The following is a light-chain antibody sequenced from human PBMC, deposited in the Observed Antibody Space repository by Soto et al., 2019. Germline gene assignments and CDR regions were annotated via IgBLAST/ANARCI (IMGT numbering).Light chain of an antibody. Sequence: EIVMTQSPDTLSVSPGERATLSCRASQSVSSNLAWYQQKPGQAPRLLIYGASTRATCIPARFSGSGSGTECTLTISSLQSEDFAVYYCQQYNNWPWTFGQGTKVEIK. CDR3: QQYNNWPWT. V-gene: IGKV3-15*01. CDR1: QSVSSN. J-gene: IGKJ1*01. CDR2: GAS.